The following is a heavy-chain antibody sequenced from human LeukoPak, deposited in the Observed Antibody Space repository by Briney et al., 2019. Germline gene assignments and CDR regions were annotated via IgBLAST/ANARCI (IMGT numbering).Heavy chain of an antibody. CDR1: YGGITGYY. D-gene: IGHD6-13*01. CDR2: IYSAST. J-gene: IGHJ4*02. V-gene: IGHV4-59*01. Sequence: SETLSLTCSVSYGGITGYYWGWIRQPPGKGLEWIGHIYSASTNYNPSLKSRVTISVDTSKNQFSLRLNSVTAADTAVYYCARGYSTSWTYYLDHWGQGALVTVSS. CDR3: ARGYSTSWTYYLDH.